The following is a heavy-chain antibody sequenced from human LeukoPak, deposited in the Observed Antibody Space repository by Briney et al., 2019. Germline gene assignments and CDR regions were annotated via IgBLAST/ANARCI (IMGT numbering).Heavy chain of an antibody. J-gene: IGHJ1*01. V-gene: IGHV1-2*02. Sequence: GASVKVSCKASGYTFTGYYMHWVRQAPGQGLEWMGWINPNSGGTNYAQKFQGRVTMTRDTSISTAYMELSRLRSDDTAVYYCARDLKWELLCFQHWGQGTLVTVSS. CDR1: GYTFTGYY. CDR2: INPNSGGT. CDR3: ARDLKWELLCFQH. D-gene: IGHD1-26*01.